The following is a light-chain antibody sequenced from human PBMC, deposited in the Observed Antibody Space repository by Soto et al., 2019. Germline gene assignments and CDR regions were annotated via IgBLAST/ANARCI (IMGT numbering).Light chain of an antibody. CDR1: SSDVGRYNY. CDR3: SSFTSSSTSV. J-gene: IGLJ1*01. CDR2: DVS. Sequence: QSALAQPASVSGSRGQSITISCTGTSSDVGRYNYVSWFQQHPGKVPKLIIYDVSNWPSGVSDRFSGSKSGNTASLTISGLQPEDEADYYCSSFTSSSTSVFGTGTKVTVL. V-gene: IGLV2-14*03.